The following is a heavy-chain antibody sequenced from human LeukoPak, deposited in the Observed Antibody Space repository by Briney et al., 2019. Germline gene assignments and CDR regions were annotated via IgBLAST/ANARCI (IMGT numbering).Heavy chain of an antibody. V-gene: IGHV4-39*07. J-gene: IGHJ5*02. CDR2: IYYSGST. CDR1: GGSISSSSYY. CDR3: ARDRYKGIAAAGYRHLFDP. Sequence: SETLSLTCTVSGGSISSSSYYWGWIRQPPGKGLEWIGSIYYSGSTYYNPSLKSRVTISVDTSKNQFSLKLSSVTAADTAVYYCARDRYKGIAAAGYRHLFDPWGQGTLVTVSS. D-gene: IGHD6-13*01.